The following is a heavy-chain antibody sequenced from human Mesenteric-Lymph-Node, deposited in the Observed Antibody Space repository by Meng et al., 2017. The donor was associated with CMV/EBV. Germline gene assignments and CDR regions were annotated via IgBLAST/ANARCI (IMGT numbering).Heavy chain of an antibody. D-gene: IGHD4-17*01. V-gene: IGHV4-30-2*01. CDR1: GGSSSSGGYS. CDR2: IYHSGST. Sequence: CAVSGGSSSSGGYSWSWIRQPPGKGLEWIGYIYHSGSTYYNPSHKSRVTISVDRSKNQFSLKLSSVTAADTAVYYCARGDLTTVIDYWGQGTLVTVSS. CDR3: ARGDLTTVIDY. J-gene: IGHJ4*02.